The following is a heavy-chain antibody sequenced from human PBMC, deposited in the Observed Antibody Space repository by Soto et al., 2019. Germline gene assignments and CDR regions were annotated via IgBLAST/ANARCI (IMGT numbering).Heavy chain of an antibody. J-gene: IGHJ4*02. CDR3: ARVQVGYKMYGASQYDY. Sequence: GGSLRLSCAASGFTFSSYAMHWVRQAPGKGLEWVAVISYDGSNEYYADSVKGRFTISRDNSKNTLYLQMNSLRAEDTAVYYCARVQVGYKMYGASQYDYWGQGTLVTVSS. D-gene: IGHD5-18*01. V-gene: IGHV3-30-3*01. CDR1: GFTFSSYA. CDR2: ISYDGSNE.